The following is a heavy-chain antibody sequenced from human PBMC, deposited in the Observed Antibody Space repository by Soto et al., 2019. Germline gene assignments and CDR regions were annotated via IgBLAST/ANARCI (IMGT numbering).Heavy chain of an antibody. CDR3: ARGGLGYDFWSGYPFPGFDP. V-gene: IGHV4-30-4*01. CDR1: GGSISSGDYY. Sequence: PSETLSLTGTVSGGSISSGDYYWSWIRQPPGKGLEWIGYIYYSGSTYYNPSLKSRVTISVDTSKNQFSLKLSSVTAADTAVYYCARGGLGYDFWSGYPFPGFDPWGQGTLVTVSS. J-gene: IGHJ5*02. CDR2: IYYSGST. D-gene: IGHD3-3*01.